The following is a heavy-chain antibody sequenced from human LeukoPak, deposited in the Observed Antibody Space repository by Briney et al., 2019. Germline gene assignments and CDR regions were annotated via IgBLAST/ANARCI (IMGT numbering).Heavy chain of an antibody. CDR2: IYYSGST. D-gene: IGHD3-22*01. CDR1: GGSISSYY. V-gene: IGHV4-59*01. CDR3: AGAMIDDAFDI. J-gene: IGHJ3*02. Sequence: PSETLSLTCTVSGGSISSYYWSWIRQPPGKGLKWIGYIYYSGSTNYNPSLKSRVTISVDTSKNQFSLKLSSVTAADTAVYYCAGAMIDDAFDIWGQGTMVTVSS.